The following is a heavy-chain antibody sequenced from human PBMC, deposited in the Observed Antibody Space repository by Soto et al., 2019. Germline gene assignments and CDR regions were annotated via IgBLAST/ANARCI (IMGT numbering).Heavy chain of an antibody. J-gene: IGHJ4*02. CDR1: GFTFSDYY. CDR2: ISSSSSYT. V-gene: IGHV3-11*06. Sequence: GGSLRLSCAASGFTFSDYYMSWIRQAPGKGLEWVSYISSSSSYTNYADSVKGRFTISRDNAKNSLYLQMNSLRAEDTAVYYCAREKRQNWMQTDYWGQGTLVTVSS. CDR3: AREKRQNWMQTDY. D-gene: IGHD1-1*01.